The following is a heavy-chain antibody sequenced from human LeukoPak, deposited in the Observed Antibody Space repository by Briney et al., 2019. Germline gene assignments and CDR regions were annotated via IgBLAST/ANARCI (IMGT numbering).Heavy chain of an antibody. CDR1: GGSFSGYY. Sequence: SETLSLTCAVYGGSFSGYYWSWIRQPPGKGLEWIGEINHSGSTNYNPSLKSRVTISVETSKNQFSLKLSSVTAADTAVYYCARALGRYSGSRGFDYWGQGTLVTVSS. D-gene: IGHD1-26*01. V-gene: IGHV4-34*01. CDR2: INHSGST. CDR3: ARALGRYSGSRGFDY. J-gene: IGHJ4*02.